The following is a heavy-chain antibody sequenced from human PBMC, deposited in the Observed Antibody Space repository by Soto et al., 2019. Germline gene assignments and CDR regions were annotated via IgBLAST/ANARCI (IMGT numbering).Heavy chain of an antibody. Sequence: LSLTCTVSGGSISSDDYYWSWIRQHPGKGLEWIGYIHYSGSTFYNPSLKSRVTTSVDTSKGQFSLKLSSVTAADTAVYYCARESLAYCGGDCYSSPFDYWGQGVLVTVSS. CDR1: GGSISSDDYY. J-gene: IGHJ4*02. V-gene: IGHV4-31*03. CDR2: IHYSGST. CDR3: ARESLAYCGGDCYSSPFDY. D-gene: IGHD2-21*02.